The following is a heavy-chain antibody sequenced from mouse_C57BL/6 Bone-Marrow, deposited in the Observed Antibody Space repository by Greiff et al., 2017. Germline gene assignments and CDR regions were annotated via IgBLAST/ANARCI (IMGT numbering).Heavy chain of an antibody. V-gene: IGHV1-78*01. D-gene: IGHD2-12*01. CDR2: IYPRDGST. CDR3: ARREYDGAWFAY. Sequence: VQLVESDAELVKPGASVKISCKVSGYTFTDHTIHWMKQRPEQGLEWIGYIYPRDGSTKYNEKFKGKATLTADKSSSTAYMQLNSRTSEDSAVFFCARREYDGAWFAYWGQGTLVTVSA. J-gene: IGHJ3*01. CDR1: GYTFTDHT.